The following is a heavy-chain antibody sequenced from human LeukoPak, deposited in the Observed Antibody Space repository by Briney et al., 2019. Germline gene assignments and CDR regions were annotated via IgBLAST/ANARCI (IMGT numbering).Heavy chain of an antibody. J-gene: IGHJ3*02. D-gene: IGHD5-12*01. CDR1: GGSISSYY. Sequence: PSKTLSLTCTVSGGSISSYYWSWIRQPPGKGLEWIGYIYYSGSTNYNPSLKSRVTISVDTSKNQFSLKLSSVTAADTAVYYCARGYGGYVSSVHAFDIWGQGTMVTVSS. CDR3: ARGYGGYVSSVHAFDI. V-gene: IGHV4-59*01. CDR2: IYYSGST.